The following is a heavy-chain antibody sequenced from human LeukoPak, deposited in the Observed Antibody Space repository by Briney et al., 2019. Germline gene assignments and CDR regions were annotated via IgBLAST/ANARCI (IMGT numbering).Heavy chain of an antibody. V-gene: IGHV1-2*02. CDR3: ARLNPPCSSTGCYGYGDYGTGLDP. D-gene: IGHD2-2*01. CDR2: INPNSGGT. Sequence: ASVKVSCKASGYTFTGYYMHWVRQAPGQGLEWMGWINPNSGGTNYAQKFQGRVTMTRDTSISTAYMELSRLRSDDTAVYYCARLNPPCSSTGCYGYGDYGTGLDPWGQGTLVTVSS. CDR1: GYTFTGYY. J-gene: IGHJ5*02.